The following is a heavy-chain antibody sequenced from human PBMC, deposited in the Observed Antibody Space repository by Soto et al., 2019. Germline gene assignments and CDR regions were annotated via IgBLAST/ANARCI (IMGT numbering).Heavy chain of an antibody. CDR1: GFSFYNFA. CDR3: AKDHEDRPFWYFDI. CDR2: INGGGGTT. D-gene: IGHD2-15*01. V-gene: IGHV3-23*01. J-gene: IGHJ2*01. Sequence: EVQLSVSGGGLVQPGGSLRLSCEASGFSFYNFAMNWVRQAPGKGLEWVSAINGGGGTTYYADSVKGRFTISRDNSKNTVYLQMSKLRADDTAVYYCAKDHEDRPFWYFDIWGRGTLVSVSS.